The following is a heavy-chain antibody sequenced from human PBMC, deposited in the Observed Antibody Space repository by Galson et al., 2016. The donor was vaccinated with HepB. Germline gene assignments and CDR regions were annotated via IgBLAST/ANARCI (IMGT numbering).Heavy chain of an antibody. CDR3: ARDNTQWLASSPDGFDI. CDR1: GFTFSNYN. V-gene: IGHV3-21*01. Sequence: SLRLSCAASGFTFSNYNMEWVRQVPGKGLEWVACVSSSSGWLYYADSVRGRFTISRDNAKNSLYLQMNSLRVEDTAVYYCARDNTQWLASSPDGFDIWGQGTMVTVS. CDR2: VSSSSGWL. D-gene: IGHD6-19*01. J-gene: IGHJ3*02.